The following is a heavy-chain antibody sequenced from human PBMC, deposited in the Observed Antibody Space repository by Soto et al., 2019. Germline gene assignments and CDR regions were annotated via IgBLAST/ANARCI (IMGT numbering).Heavy chain of an antibody. J-gene: IGHJ6*02. Sequence: GGSLRLSCAASGFTFSGSAMHWVRQASGKGLEWVGRIRSKANSYATAYAASVKGRFTISRDDSKNTAYLQMNSLKTEDTAVYYCTRRGYYDILTGYWIYGMDVWGQGTTVTVSS. CDR3: TRRGYYDILTGYWIYGMDV. CDR2: IRSKANSYAT. V-gene: IGHV3-73*01. CDR1: GFTFSGSA. D-gene: IGHD3-9*01.